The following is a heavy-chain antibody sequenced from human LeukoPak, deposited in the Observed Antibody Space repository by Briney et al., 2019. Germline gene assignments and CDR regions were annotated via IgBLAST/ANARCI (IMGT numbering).Heavy chain of an antibody. D-gene: IGHD5-18*01. CDR2: INHFGST. CDR3: ARRRDTAAIRKYWYFDL. J-gene: IGHJ2*01. Sequence: PSETLSLTCAVYGGSFSGYYWSWIRQPPGQGLEWIGEINHFGSTNYNPSLKSRVSISVDTSKNQFSLSLNSVTAADTAVYYCARRRDTAAIRKYWYFDLWGRGTLVTVSS. V-gene: IGHV4-34*01. CDR1: GGSFSGYY.